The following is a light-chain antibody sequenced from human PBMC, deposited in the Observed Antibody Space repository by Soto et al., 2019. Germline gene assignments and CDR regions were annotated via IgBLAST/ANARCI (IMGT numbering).Light chain of an antibody. CDR3: QVWDSGSDHVV. CDR1: DIGSKS. V-gene: IGLV3-21*04. J-gene: IGLJ2*01. CDR2: YDR. Sequence: SYELTQPPSVSVAPGKTARITCGESDIGSKSVHWYLQKPGQAPVLVIYYDRHRPSGIPERFSGSNSGNTATLTISRVEAGDDADYYCQVWDSGSDHVVFVGGTKLTVL.